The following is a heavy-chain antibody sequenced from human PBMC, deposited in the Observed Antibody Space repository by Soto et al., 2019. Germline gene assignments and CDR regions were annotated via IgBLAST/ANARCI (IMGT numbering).Heavy chain of an antibody. J-gene: IGHJ6*02. V-gene: IGHV1-18*01. CDR1: GYTFTSYG. D-gene: IGHD3-10*01. CDR2: ISAYNGNT. CDR3: ARDGVLYCSGRSLYYYGMDV. Sequence: ASVKVSCKASGYTFTSYGISWVRQAPGQGLEWMGWISAYNGNTNYAQKLQGRATMTTDTPTSTAYMELRSLRSDDTAVYYCARDGVLYCSGRSLYYYGMDVWGQGTTVTVSS.